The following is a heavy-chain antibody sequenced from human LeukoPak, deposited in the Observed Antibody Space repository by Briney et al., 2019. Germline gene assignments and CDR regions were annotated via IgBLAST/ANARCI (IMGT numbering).Heavy chain of an antibody. CDR2: SRNKVNTYTT. D-gene: IGHD3-10*01. J-gene: IGHJ6*03. Sequence: PGGSLRLSCAASGFTFSDHYMDWVRQAPGTGLEWVGRSRNKVNTYTTEYAASVKGRFTISRDDSKNSLYPQMNRLKTEDTAVYYCARALRITMVRGRTYYMDVWGKGTTVTVSS. CDR1: GFTFSDHY. V-gene: IGHV3-72*01. CDR3: ARALRITMVRGRTYYMDV.